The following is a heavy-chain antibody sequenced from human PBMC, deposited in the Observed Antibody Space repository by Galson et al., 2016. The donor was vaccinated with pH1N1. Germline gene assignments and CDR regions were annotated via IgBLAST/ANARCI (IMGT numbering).Heavy chain of an antibody. J-gene: IGHJ4*02. CDR2: ISSSTSYK. CDR1: GFTFSSYN. CDR3: ARGKRSIGWTTVDY. V-gene: IGHV3-21*01. Sequence: SLRLSCAASGFTFSSYNMNWVRQAPGKGLEWVSSISSSTSYKYYADSVKGRFTISGDSAKNSLYLQMNSLRAEDTAVYYCARGKRSIGWTTVDYWGQGTLVTVSS. D-gene: IGHD6-19*01.